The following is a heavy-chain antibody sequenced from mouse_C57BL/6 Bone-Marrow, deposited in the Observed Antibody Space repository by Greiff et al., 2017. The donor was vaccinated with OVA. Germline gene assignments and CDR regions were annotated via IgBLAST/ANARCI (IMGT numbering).Heavy chain of an antibody. CDR2: ISSGSSTI. Sequence: EVMLVESGGGLVKPGGSLKLSCAASGFTFSDYGMHWVRQAPEKGLEWVAYISSGSSTIYYADTVKGRFTISRDNAKNTLFLQMTSLRSEDTAMYYCARGIYYGSSYYFDVWGTGTTVTVSS. J-gene: IGHJ1*03. CDR1: GFTFSDYG. D-gene: IGHD1-1*01. CDR3: ARGIYYGSSYYFDV. V-gene: IGHV5-17*01.